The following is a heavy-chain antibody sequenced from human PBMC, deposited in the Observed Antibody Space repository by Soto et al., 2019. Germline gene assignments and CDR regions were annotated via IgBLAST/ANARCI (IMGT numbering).Heavy chain of an antibody. V-gene: IGHV3-13*01. CDR2: IGTAGDT. Sequence: EVQLVESGGGLVQPGGSLRLSCAASGFTFSSYDMHWVRQATGKGLEWVSAIGTAGDTYYPGSVKGRFTISRENAKTSLYLQMNSLRAGDTGVYYCARAGVYGSFDIWGQGTMVTVSS. CDR3: ARAGVYGSFDI. D-gene: IGHD4-17*01. J-gene: IGHJ3*02. CDR1: GFTFSSYD.